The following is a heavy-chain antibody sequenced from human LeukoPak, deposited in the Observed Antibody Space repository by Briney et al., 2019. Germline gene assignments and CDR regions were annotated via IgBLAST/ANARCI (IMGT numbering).Heavy chain of an antibody. V-gene: IGHV4-59*08. CDR2: IYYSGST. D-gene: IGHD6-13*01. CDR3: ASAPTYSSSWYTNWYFDL. CDR1: DGSISSYY. J-gene: IGHJ2*01. Sequence: SETLSLTCTVSDGSISSYYWSWIRQPPGKGLEWIGYIYYSGSTNYNPSLKSRVTISVDTSKNQFSLKPSSVTAADTAVYYCASAPTYSSSWYTNWYFDLWGRGTLVTVSS.